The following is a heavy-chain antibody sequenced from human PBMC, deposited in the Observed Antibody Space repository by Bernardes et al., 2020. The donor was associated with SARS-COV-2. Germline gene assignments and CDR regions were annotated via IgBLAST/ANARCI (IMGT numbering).Heavy chain of an antibody. CDR2: INHSGST. Sequence: SETLSLTFAVYGGSFSGYYWSWIRQPPGKGLEWIGEINHSGSTNYNPSLKSRVTISVDTSKNQFSLKLSSVTAADTAVYYCARGSHYVWGSYRLDYWGQGTLVTVSS. D-gene: IGHD3-16*02. CDR1: GGSFSGYY. V-gene: IGHV4-34*01. CDR3: ARGSHYVWGSYRLDY. J-gene: IGHJ4*02.